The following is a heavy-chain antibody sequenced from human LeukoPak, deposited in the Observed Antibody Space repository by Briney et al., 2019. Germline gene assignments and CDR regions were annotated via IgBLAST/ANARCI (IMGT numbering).Heavy chain of an antibody. J-gene: IGHJ4*02. D-gene: IGHD6-19*01. CDR1: GFTLSAYA. CDR3: ARDRQWLGRFDY. Sequence: PGRSLRLSCAASGFTLSAYAMHWVRQAPGKGLEWVAVISYDGSSEYYADSVKGRFTISRDNSMNTLYLQMNSLRVEDTAVYYCARDRQWLGRFDYWGQGTLVTVSS. V-gene: IGHV3-30-3*01. CDR2: ISYDGSSE.